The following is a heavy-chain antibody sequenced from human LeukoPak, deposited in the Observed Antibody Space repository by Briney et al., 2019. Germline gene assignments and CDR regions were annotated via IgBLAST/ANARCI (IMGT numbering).Heavy chain of an antibody. CDR2: IYTSGST. V-gene: IGHV4-61*02. CDR3: ARSPYYYDSSGYYSALSEYYFDY. CDR1: GGSISSGSYY. D-gene: IGHD3-22*01. J-gene: IGHJ4*02. Sequence: SQTLSLTCTVSGGSISSGSYYWSWIRQPAGKGLEWIGRIYTSGSTNYNPSLKSRVTISVDTSKNQFSLKLSSVTAADTAVYYCARSPYYYDSSGYYSALSEYYFDYWGQGTLVTVSS.